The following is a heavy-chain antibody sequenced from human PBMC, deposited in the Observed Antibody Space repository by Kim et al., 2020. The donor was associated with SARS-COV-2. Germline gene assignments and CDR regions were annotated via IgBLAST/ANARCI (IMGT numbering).Heavy chain of an antibody. D-gene: IGHD3-22*01. V-gene: IGHV1-3*01. CDR3: ARDRDSSGYYPIDY. J-gene: IGHJ4*02. Sequence: SQKFQGRVTITRDTSASTAYMELRSLRSEDTAVYYCARDRDSSGYYPIDYWGQGTLVTVSS.